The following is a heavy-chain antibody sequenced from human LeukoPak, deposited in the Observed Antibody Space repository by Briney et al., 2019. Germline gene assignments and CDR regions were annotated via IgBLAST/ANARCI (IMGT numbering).Heavy chain of an antibody. Sequence: GGSLRLSCAAPGFTFSSYGMHWVRQAPGKGLEWVAVISYDGSNKYYADSVKGRFTISRDNSKNTLYLQMNSLRAEDTAVYYCAKLQQLTTYWGQGTLVTVSS. CDR3: AKLQQLTTY. V-gene: IGHV3-30*18. CDR2: ISYDGSNK. J-gene: IGHJ4*02. D-gene: IGHD6-13*01. CDR1: GFTFSSYG.